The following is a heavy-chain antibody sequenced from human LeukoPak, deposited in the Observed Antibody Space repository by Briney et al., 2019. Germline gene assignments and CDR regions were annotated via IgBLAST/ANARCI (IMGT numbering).Heavy chain of an antibody. CDR2: INHSGST. CDR1: GFTFGDYA. CDR3: ARGRIGYCSGGSCYSSTYFDY. D-gene: IGHD2-15*01. V-gene: IGHV4-34*01. J-gene: IGHJ4*02. Sequence: GSLRLSCTASGFTFGDYAMSWIRQPPGKGLEWIGEINHSGSTNYNPSLKSRVTISVDTSKNQFSLKLSSVTAADTAVYYCARGRIGYCSGGSCYSSTYFDYWGQGTLVTVSS.